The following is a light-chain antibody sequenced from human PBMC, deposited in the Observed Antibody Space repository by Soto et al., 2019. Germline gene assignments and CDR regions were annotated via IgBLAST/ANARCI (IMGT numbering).Light chain of an antibody. CDR1: QIVTNH. CDR3: QQRMNWPLT. CDR2: DAY. V-gene: IGKV3-11*01. J-gene: IGKJ4*01. Sequence: IVLTQSLDTLSLSPGGRATLSCRASQIVTNHLAWYQQKAGQAPRLLIFDAYTRASGIPPRFSGSGSGTDFTLTISRVDPDDFAVYYCQQRMNWPLTFGGGTKVDI.